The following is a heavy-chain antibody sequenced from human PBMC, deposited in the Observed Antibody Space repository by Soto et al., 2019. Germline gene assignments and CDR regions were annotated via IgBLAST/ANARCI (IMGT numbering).Heavy chain of an antibody. V-gene: IGHV1-3*01. CDR2: INAGNGNT. J-gene: IGHJ4*02. CDR1: GYTFTSYA. D-gene: IGHD4-4*01. Sequence: ASVKVSCKASGYTFTSYAMHWVRQAPGQRLEWMGWINAGNGNTKYSQKFQGRVTITRDTSASTAYMELSSLRSEDTAVYYCARTPGLGHYSNYYFDYWGQGTLVTVSS. CDR3: ARTPGLGHYSNYYFDY.